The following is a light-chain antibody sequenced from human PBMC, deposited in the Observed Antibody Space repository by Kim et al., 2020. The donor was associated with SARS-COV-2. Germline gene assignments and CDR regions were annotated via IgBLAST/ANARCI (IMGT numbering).Light chain of an antibody. Sequence: QTAPLTSTGDNANVGRQGAAWLQQHQRLPPKVLSDRNNNRRSGISERFSASRSGNTASLIMTGLQSEDEADYYCSAWDISLNAVVFGGGTQLTVL. CDR2: RNN. CDR1: NANVGRQG. CDR3: SAWDISLNAVV. V-gene: IGLV10-54*01. J-gene: IGLJ3*02.